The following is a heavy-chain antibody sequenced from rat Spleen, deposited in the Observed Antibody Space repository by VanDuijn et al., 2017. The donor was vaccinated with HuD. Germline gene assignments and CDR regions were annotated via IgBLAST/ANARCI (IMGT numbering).Heavy chain of an antibody. Sequence: EVQLVESDGGLVQPGRSLKLSCAASGFTFSDYYMAWVRQAPTKGLEWVATINYDGSSTYYRDSVKGRFTVSRDIAENTLYLQMTSLRSEDTATYYCATYGGLRNWFAYWGQGTLVTVSS. V-gene: IGHV5-29*01. J-gene: IGHJ3*01. D-gene: IGHD4-1*01. CDR2: INYDGSST. CDR3: ATYGGLRNWFAY. CDR1: GFTFSDYY.